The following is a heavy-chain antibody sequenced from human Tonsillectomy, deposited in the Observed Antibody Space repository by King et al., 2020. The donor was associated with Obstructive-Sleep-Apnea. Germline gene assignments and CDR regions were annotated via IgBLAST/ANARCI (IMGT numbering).Heavy chain of an antibody. J-gene: IGHJ4*02. Sequence: QLQESGPGLVKPSETLSLTCTVSGGSISSYYWSWIRQPPGKGLEGIGYIYYSGSTNYNPSLKSRVTISVDTSKNQFSLKLSSVTAADTAVYYCARLYFDWHGGYYFDYWGQGTLVTVSS. D-gene: IGHD3-9*01. V-gene: IGHV4-59*01. CDR1: GGSISSYY. CDR2: IYYSGST. CDR3: ARLYFDWHGGYYFDY.